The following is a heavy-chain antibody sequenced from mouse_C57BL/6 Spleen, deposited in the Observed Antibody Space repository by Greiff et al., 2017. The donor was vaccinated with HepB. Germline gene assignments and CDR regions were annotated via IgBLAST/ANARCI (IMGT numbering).Heavy chain of an antibody. D-gene: IGHD2-12*01. CDR3: ARRERSIDGSAY. CDR2: IYPGSGNT. J-gene: IGHJ3*01. Sequence: VQLQQSGAELVRPGASVKLSCKASGYTFTDYYINWVKQRPGQGLEWIARIYPGSGNTYYNEKFKGKATLTAEKSSSTAYMQLSSLTSEDSAVYFCARRERSIDGSAYWGQGTLVTVSA. CDR1: GYTFTDYY. V-gene: IGHV1-76*01.